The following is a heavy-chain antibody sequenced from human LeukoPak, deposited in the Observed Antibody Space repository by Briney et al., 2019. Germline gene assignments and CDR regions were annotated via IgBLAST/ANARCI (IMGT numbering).Heavy chain of an antibody. CDR2: IYSGGST. CDR3: ARDMPYYYDSSGYYIGFDY. Sequence: PSETLSLTCTVSGGSISSYYWSWVRQAPGKGLEWVSVIYSGGSTYYADSVKGRFTFSRDNSKNTLYLQMNSLRAEDTAVYYCARDMPYYYDSSGYYIGFDYWGQGTLVTVSS. CDR1: GGSISSYY. J-gene: IGHJ4*02. D-gene: IGHD3-22*01. V-gene: IGHV3-66*01.